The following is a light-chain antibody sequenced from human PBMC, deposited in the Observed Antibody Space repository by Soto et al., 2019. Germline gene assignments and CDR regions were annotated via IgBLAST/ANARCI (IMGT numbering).Light chain of an antibody. Sequence: IPLTQSPATVSVSQGETVTLSCRASQNIYSNLGWYQQRPGQAPRLIIYRASTRATGIPARFSGSGSGTEFTLTINSLQSEDFAVYYCQQYHNLWAFGRGSKADIK. CDR3: QQYHNLWA. J-gene: IGKJ1*01. CDR2: RAS. CDR1: QNIYSN. V-gene: IGKV3-15*01.